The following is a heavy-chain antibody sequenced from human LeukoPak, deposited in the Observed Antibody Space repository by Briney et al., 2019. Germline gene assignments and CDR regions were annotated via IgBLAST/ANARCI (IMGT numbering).Heavy chain of an antibody. V-gene: IGHV3-30*02. J-gene: IGHJ4*02. CDR3: AKEGGIAAAALPYYFDY. Sequence: GETLTLSCAASGCTFSSYDWHWIRQAPGKGLEWVAFIRYDGSNKYYADSVKGRFTISRDNSKNTLYLQMNSLRAEETAVYYCAKEGGIAAAALPYYFDYWGQGTLVTVSS. CDR1: GCTFSSYD. D-gene: IGHD6-13*01. CDR2: IRYDGSNK.